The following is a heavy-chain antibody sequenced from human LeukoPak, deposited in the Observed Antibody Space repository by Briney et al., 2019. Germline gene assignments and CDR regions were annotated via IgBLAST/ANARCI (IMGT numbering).Heavy chain of an antibody. CDR3: ARLRFLEWLLSPDDY. CDR1: GGSISSYY. J-gene: IGHJ4*02. CDR2: IYYSGST. D-gene: IGHD3-3*01. Sequence: PSETLSLTCTVSGGSISSYYWGWIRQPPGKGLEWIGSIYYSGSTYYNLSLKSRVTISVDTSKNQFSLKLSSVTAADTAVYYCARLRFLEWLLSPDDYWGQGTLVTVSS. V-gene: IGHV4-39*01.